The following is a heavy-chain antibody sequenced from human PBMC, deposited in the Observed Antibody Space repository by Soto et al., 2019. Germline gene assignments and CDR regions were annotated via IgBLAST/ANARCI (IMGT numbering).Heavy chain of an antibody. CDR2: INAGNGNT. V-gene: IGHV1-3*01. CDR1: GYTFTSYA. D-gene: IGHD6-19*01. Sequence: ASVNVSCKASGYTFTSYAMHWVRQAPGQRLEWMGWINAGNGNTKYSQKFQGRVTITRDTSASTAYMELSSLRSEDTAVYYCARDRGSGWQRYYFDYWGQGTLVTVSS. CDR3: ARDRGSGWQRYYFDY. J-gene: IGHJ4*02.